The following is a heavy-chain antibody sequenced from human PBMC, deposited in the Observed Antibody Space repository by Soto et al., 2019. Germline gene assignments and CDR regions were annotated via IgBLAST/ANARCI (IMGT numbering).Heavy chain of an antibody. D-gene: IGHD3-3*01. V-gene: IGHV3-23*01. CDR3: AKIAEFGSWGMAV. CDR2: ISSSGDGT. CDR1: GFTFSSYA. J-gene: IGHJ6*02. Sequence: GGSLRLSCAASGFTFSSYAMTWVRQAPGKGLEWVSIISSSGDGTYYADSVKGRFTISRDNSRNTLILQMHSLRADDTAVYYCAKIAEFGSWGMAVWGQGTPVTVSS.